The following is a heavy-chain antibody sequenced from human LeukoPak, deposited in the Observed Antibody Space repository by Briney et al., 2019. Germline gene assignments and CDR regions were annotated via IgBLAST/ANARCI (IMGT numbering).Heavy chain of an antibody. CDR1: GGSISSYY. D-gene: IGHD2/OR15-2a*01. V-gene: IGHV4-59*05. CDR3: ARMSLRGDY. CDR2: IYYSGST. J-gene: IGHJ4*02. Sequence: PSETLSLTCTVSGGSISSYYWSWIRQPPGKGLEWIGSIYYSGSTYYNPSLKSRVTISVDTSKNQFSLKLSSVTAADTAVYYCARMSLRGDYWGQGTLVTVSS.